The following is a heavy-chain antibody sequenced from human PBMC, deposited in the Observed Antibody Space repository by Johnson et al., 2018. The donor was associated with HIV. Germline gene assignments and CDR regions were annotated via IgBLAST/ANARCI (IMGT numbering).Heavy chain of an antibody. CDR3: ALYPPDAFDI. Sequence: VQVLESGGGLVQPGGSLRLSCTASGSTVSSNYMSWVRQAPGKGLEWVSVIYDGGRTYYADSVKGRFTISRDNSKNTLYLQMNSLRAEDTAVYYCALYPPDAFDIWGQGTMVTVSS. V-gene: IGHV3-66*02. D-gene: IGHD5/OR15-5a*01. J-gene: IGHJ3*02. CDR1: GSTVSSNY. CDR2: IYDGGRT.